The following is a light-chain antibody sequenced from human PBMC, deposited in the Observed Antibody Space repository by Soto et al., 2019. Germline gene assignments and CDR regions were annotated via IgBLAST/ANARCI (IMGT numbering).Light chain of an antibody. CDR2: QTS. CDR1: QYINTR. Sequence: EIVLTQSPATLSSFPVDRVTLSCRASQYINTRLAWYQHRPGQAPRLLIYQTSIRAAGIPARFSASGSGTDFTLTISDVQPEDFALYYCHQRQSWPRTCGQGTKGDIK. V-gene: IGKV3-11*01. CDR3: HQRQSWPRT. J-gene: IGKJ1*01.